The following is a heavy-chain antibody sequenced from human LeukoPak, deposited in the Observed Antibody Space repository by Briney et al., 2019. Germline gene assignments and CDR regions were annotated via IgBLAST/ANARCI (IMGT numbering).Heavy chain of an antibody. Sequence: GASVKVSCKASGGTFSSYAISWVRQAPGQGLEWMGGIIPIFGTANYAQKFQGRVTITADESTSTAYMELSSLRSEDTAVYYCARGEPDYYDSSTSGGSAFDIWGQGTMVTVSS. V-gene: IGHV1-69*13. J-gene: IGHJ3*02. CDR3: ARGEPDYYDSSTSGGSAFDI. D-gene: IGHD3-22*01. CDR2: IIPIFGTA. CDR1: GGTFSSYA.